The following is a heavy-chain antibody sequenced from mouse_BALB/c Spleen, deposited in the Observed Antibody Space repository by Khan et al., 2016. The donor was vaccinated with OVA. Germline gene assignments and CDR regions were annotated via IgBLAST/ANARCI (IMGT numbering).Heavy chain of an antibody. CDR3: ERRARTRN. Sequence: EVKLEESGRGLVQPGGSLKLSCTASGFTFSSYGIPWVRQTPGKGLELVATINSNGGSTYYPDSVKGRFTISRDISMNTLYLQMSSLKSEDTAMYYCERRARTRNWGQGTTLQVSS. CDR1: GFTFSSYG. J-gene: IGHJ2*01. V-gene: IGHV5-6-3*01. CDR2: INSNGGST. D-gene: IGHD3-3*01.